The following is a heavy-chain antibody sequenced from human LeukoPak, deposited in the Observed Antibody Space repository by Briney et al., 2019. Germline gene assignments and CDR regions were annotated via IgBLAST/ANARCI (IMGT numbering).Heavy chain of an antibody. J-gene: IGHJ4*02. CDR1: GASTSGSGYY. CDR2: IYDSGST. V-gene: IGHV4-39*01. D-gene: IGHD1-26*01. CDR3: AKSGGYGLIDY. Sequence: SETLSLTCTVSGASTSGSGYYWGWIRQPQGKGREWIGNIYDSGSTYYNASLQSRVTISIDTSKNQSSLRLSSVTAADTAMYYCAKSGGYGLIDYWGQGTLVTVSS.